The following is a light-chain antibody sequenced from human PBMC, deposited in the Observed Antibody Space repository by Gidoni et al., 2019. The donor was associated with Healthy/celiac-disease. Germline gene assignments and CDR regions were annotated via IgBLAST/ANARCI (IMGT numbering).Light chain of an antibody. V-gene: IGLV2-23*02. CDR2: EVS. CDR3: CSYAGSSTVV. Sequence: QSALPQPASVSGSPGPSITISCTGPSSDVGSYNLFSWYHQHPGKVPKPMIYEVSKRPSGVSNRFSGSKSGNTASLTISGLQAEDEADYYCCSYAGSSTVVFGGGTKLTVL. J-gene: IGLJ2*01. CDR1: SSDVGSYNL.